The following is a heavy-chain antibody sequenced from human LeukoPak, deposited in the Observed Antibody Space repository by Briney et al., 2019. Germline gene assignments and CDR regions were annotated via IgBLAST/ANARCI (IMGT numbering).Heavy chain of an antibody. CDR1: GFTFSSYW. CDR2: IKQDGSEK. Sequence: GGSLRLSCAASGFTFSSYWMGWVRQAPGKGLEWVANIKQDGSEKYYVDSVKGRFTISRDNAKNSLYLQMNSLRSEDTAVYYCAREYTNEAPFRYCSGGSCYSKGAFDIWGQGTMVTVSS. V-gene: IGHV3-7*03. J-gene: IGHJ3*02. D-gene: IGHD2-15*01. CDR3: AREYTNEAPFRYCSGGSCYSKGAFDI.